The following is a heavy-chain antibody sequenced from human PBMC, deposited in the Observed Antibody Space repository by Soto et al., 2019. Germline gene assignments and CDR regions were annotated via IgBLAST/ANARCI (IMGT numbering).Heavy chain of an antibody. Sequence: GGSLRLSCAASGFTFSSYAMSWVRQAPGKGLEWVSAISGSGGSTYYADSVKGRFTISRDNSKNTLYLQMNSLRAEDTAVYYCATGEQQMYYFDYWGQGTQVTVSS. D-gene: IGHD6-13*01. CDR3: ATGEQQMYYFDY. CDR1: GFTFSSYA. J-gene: IGHJ4*02. V-gene: IGHV3-23*01. CDR2: ISGSGGST.